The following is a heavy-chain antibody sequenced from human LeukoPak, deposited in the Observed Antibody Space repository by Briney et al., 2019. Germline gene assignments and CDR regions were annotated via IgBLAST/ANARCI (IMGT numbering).Heavy chain of an antibody. CDR2: IKQDGSEK. J-gene: IGHJ4*02. CDR1: GFTFSSYW. Sequence: GGSLRLSCAASGFTFSSYWMSWVRQAPGKGLEWVANIKQDGSEKYYVDSVKGRFTISRDNAKNSLYLQMNSLRAEDTAVYYCARLLWFGELALWGGFDYWGQGTLVTVSS. V-gene: IGHV3-7*03. D-gene: IGHD3-10*01. CDR3: ARLLWFGELALWGGFDY.